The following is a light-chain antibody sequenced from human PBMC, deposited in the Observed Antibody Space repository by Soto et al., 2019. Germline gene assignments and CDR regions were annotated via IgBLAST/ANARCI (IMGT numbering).Light chain of an antibody. J-gene: IGLJ1*01. Sequence: QSALTQPASVSRSPGQSITISCSGTTSDVGGYNLVSWYQQHTAKAPKLLIYEGTQRPSGVSSRFSGSKSGNTASLTISGLQAEDEADYYCCSYASSSSYVFGTGTKLTVL. CDR3: CSYASSSSYV. V-gene: IGLV2-23*01. CDR2: EGT. CDR1: TSDVGGYNL.